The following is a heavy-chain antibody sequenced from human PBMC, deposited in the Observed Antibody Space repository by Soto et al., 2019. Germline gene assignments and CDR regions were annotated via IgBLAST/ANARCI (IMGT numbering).Heavy chain of an antibody. CDR1: SGSISSSNW. Sequence: SETLSLTCAVSSGSISSSNWWSWVRQPPGKGLEWIGEIYHSGSTNYNPSLKSRVTISVDKSKNQFSLKLSSVTAADTAVYYCARLSVFILPLNKYYYYYYMDVWGKGTTVTVS. J-gene: IGHJ6*03. CDR2: IYHSGST. V-gene: IGHV4-4*02. CDR3: ARLSVFILPLNKYYYYYYMDV. D-gene: IGHD1-26*01.